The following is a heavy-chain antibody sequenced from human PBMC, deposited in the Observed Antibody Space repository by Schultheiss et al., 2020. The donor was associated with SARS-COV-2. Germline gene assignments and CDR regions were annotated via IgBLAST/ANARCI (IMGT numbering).Heavy chain of an antibody. CDR3: ARADPNWWFDP. CDR2: IYHSGST. Sequence: SETLSLTCAVSGGSISSSNWWSWVRQPPGKGLEWIGEIYHSGSTYYNPSLKSRVTISVDRSKNQFSLKLSSVTAADTAVYYCARADPNWWFDPWGQGTLVTVSS. J-gene: IGHJ5*02. V-gene: IGHV4-4*02. D-gene: IGHD7-27*01. CDR1: GGSISSSNW.